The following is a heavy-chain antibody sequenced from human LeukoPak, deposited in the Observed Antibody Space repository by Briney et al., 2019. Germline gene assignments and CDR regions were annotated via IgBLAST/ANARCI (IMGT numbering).Heavy chain of an antibody. CDR2: ISGSGGST. D-gene: IGHD3-3*01. Sequence: RGSLRLSCAASGFTFSSYAMSWVRQAPGKGLEWVSAISGSGGSTYYADSVKGRFTISRDNSKNTLYLQMNSLRAEDTAVYYCAKDLIHDFWSGNFDYWGQGTLVTVSS. J-gene: IGHJ4*02. V-gene: IGHV3-23*01. CDR1: GFTFSSYA. CDR3: AKDLIHDFWSGNFDY.